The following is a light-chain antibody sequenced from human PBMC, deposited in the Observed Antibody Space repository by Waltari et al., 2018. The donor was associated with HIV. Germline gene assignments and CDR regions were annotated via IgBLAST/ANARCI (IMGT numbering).Light chain of an antibody. V-gene: IGKV3-20*01. CDR2: GAS. J-gene: IGKJ1*01. CDR3: HQYGSSVWT. Sequence: EVVLRQSPGTLSLSPGERATLSCRASQTVSSNYLAWYQQKPGQAPRLLIFGASSRATGIPDRFSGSGSGTDFTLTISRLEPEDFAVYFCHQYGSSVWTFGQGTKVEIK. CDR1: QTVSSNY.